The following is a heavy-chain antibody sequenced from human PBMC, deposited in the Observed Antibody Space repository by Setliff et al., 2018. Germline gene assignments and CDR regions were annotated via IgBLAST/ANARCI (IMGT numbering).Heavy chain of an antibody. J-gene: IGHJ4*02. CDR3: GRDGPNFAHFDQ. V-gene: IGHV3-48*01. CDR1: GITFSTYS. CDR2: ISSGSLII. Sequence: GGSLRLSCAASGITFSTYSMNWVRQAPGKGPEWVSYISSGSLIIYYADSVKGRFTISRDNAKNSVYLQVNSLRTEDTAMYYCGRDGPNFAHFDQWGQGTQVTVSS.